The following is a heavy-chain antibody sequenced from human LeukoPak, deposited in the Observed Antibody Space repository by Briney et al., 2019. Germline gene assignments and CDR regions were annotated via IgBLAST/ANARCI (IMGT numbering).Heavy chain of an antibody. CDR2: IYYSGST. J-gene: IGHJ5*02. CDR3: ARRLITRWFVYVP. Sequence: SETLSLTPTVSGGSPSSSSYYCGWIRHPPGNWLGWVGSIYYSGSTYYNRSLKRRVTICVDTSKNEFSLKLSSVTAADTAVYYCARRLITRWFVYVPWGQGTLVTVSS. D-gene: IGHD3-9*01. CDR1: GGSPSSSSYY. V-gene: IGHV4-39*01.